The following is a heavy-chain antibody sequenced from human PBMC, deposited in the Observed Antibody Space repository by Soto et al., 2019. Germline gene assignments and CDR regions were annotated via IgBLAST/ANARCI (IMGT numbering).Heavy chain of an antibody. Sequence: QVQLVESGGGVVQPGRSLRLSCAASGFTFSSYGMHWVRQAPGKGLEWVAVMWCDGSNKYYADSVKGRFTISRDNSKNTLYLQMNSLRAEDTAVYYCARDAVPLAFGGVIGSFDYWGQGTPVTVSS. D-gene: IGHD3-16*02. CDR1: GFTFSSYG. V-gene: IGHV3-33*01. J-gene: IGHJ4*02. CDR3: ARDAVPLAFGGVIGSFDY. CDR2: MWCDGSNK.